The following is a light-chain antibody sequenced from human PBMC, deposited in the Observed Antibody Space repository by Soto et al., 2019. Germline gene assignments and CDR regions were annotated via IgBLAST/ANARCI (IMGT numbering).Light chain of an antibody. CDR3: QQLNGYQLA. CDR2: SAS. V-gene: IGKV1-9*01. J-gene: IGKJ4*01. CDR1: QGMSTY. Sequence: DIQLTQSPSFLSASVGDTVTITCRARQGMSTYLAWYQQKPGKVPKLLIRSASTLQSGVPPRFSAGGSGTEFTLTISTLQPYDSGIYYCQQLNGYQLAFGGGTNVEIK.